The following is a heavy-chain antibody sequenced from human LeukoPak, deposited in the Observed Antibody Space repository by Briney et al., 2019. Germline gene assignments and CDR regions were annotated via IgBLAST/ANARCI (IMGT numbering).Heavy chain of an antibody. CDR1: GFPFGDYA. CDR2: IRSKAYGGTT. Sequence: GGSLRLSCTASGFPFGDYAMSWVRQAPGKGLEWVGFIRSKAYGGTTEYAASVKGRFTISRDDSKRIAYLQMNSLKTEDTAVYYCTRDGIQLWFPFDYWGQGTLVTVSS. V-gene: IGHV3-49*04. J-gene: IGHJ4*02. CDR3: TRDGIQLWFPFDY. D-gene: IGHD5-18*01.